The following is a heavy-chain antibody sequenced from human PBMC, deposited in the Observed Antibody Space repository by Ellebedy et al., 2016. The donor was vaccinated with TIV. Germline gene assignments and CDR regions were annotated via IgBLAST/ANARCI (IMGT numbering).Heavy chain of an antibody. CDR1: GFTFTDHY. D-gene: IGHD1-1*01. CDR2: IRNKANGYTT. V-gene: IGHV3-72*01. CDR3: ARVHDTNWHTHYLDS. Sequence: PGGSLRLSCAASGFTFTDHYMDWVRQAPGKGLEWIGRIRNKANGYTTQYAASVKGLFTISRDDSKNSLYLQMHSLKTEDTALYYCARVHDTNWHTHYLDSWGQGTLVTVSS. J-gene: IGHJ4*02.